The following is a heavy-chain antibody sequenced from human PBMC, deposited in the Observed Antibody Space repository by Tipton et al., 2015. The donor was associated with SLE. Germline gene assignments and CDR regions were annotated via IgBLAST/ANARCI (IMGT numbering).Heavy chain of an antibody. CDR2: IFHSGTT. J-gene: IGHJ4*02. V-gene: IGHV4-30-2*01. Sequence: TLSLTCTVSGGSISSGGYYWSWIRQHPGKGLEWIGYIFHSGTTYYNPSLMSRVTISLDRSKNQFSLRLSSVTAADTAVYYCARFPTYHFDLWGQGTLVTVSS. CDR1: GGSISSGGYY. D-gene: IGHD2-2*01. CDR3: ARFPTYHFDL.